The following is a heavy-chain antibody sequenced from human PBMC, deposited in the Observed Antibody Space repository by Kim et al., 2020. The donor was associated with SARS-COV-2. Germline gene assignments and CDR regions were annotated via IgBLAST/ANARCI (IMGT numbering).Heavy chain of an antibody. V-gene: IGHV3-64*02. D-gene: IGHD3-10*01. Sequence: YYADSVKGRFTLYRENSENTVDLQLGSLSPEDTAIYYCARVLGGSIYFDSWGQGALVTVSS. J-gene: IGHJ4*02. CDR3: ARVLGGSIYFDS.